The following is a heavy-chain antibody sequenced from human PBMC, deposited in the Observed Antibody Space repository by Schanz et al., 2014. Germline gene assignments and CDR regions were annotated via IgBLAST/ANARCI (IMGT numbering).Heavy chain of an antibody. CDR1: GFTFSDYY. CDR2: ISGSGNTI. V-gene: IGHV3-11*04. D-gene: IGHD1-26*01. CDR3: ARRYSGRYCFDY. J-gene: IGHJ4*02. Sequence: QVQLVESGGTLVKPGGSLRLSCVVSGFTFSDYYMSWIRQAPGKGLEWLSYISGSGNTIYYADSVKGRFTISRDNAKNSLSLQMDRLRDEDTAVYYCARRYSGRYCFDYWGQGTLVAVSS.